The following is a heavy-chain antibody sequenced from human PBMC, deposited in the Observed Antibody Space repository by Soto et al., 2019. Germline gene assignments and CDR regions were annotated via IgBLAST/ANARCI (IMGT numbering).Heavy chain of an antibody. V-gene: IGHV1-69*01. CDR3: ARGGELAGWMTFDS. J-gene: IGHJ4*02. D-gene: IGHD6-19*01. CDR2: IIPLFGTT. CDR1: GGTFNTYG. Sequence: QVHLVQSGAEVKKPGSSVKVSCRASGGTFNTYGFNWVRQAPGQGLEWMGGIIPLFGTTTYAQNFQGRVTITADQSTTTAYMEMSGLTSEDTAVYFCARGGELAGWMTFDSWGQGNLVTVSS.